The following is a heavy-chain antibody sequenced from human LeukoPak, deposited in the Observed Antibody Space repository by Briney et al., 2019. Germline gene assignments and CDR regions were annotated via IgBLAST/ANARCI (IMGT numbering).Heavy chain of an antibody. J-gene: IGHJ6*02. CDR3: ASATDYGGNSLVRPYYYGMDV. D-gene: IGHD4-23*01. V-gene: IGHV3-30*04. CDR1: GFTFSSYA. Sequence: PGGSLRLSCAASGFTFSSYAMHWVRQAPGKGLEWVAVISYDGSNKYYADSVKGRFTISRDNSKNTLYLQMNSLRAEDTAVYYCASATDYGGNSLVRPYYYGMDVWGQGTTVTVSS. CDR2: ISYDGSNK.